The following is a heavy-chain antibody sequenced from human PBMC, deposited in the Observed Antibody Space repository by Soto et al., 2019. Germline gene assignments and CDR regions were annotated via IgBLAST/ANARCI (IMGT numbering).Heavy chain of an antibody. CDR1: SGSIISSNW. D-gene: IGHD3-16*01. V-gene: IGHV4-4*02. J-gene: IGHJ5*02. CDR3: ARDFPNWGFDP. Sequence: SETLSLTCAFSSGSIISSNWLIWVRQPPGKGLEWIGEIYHSGSTNYNPSLKSRVTISVDKSKNQFSLKLSSVTAADTAVYYCARDFPNWGFDPWGQGTLVTVSS. CDR2: IYHSGST.